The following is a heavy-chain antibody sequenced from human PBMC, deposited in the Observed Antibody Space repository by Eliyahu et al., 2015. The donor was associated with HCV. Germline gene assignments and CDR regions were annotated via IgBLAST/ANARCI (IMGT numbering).Heavy chain of an antibody. D-gene: IGHD4-17*01. CDR1: GGTFSSYA. CDR2: IIPIFGTA. Sequence: SGGTFSSYAISWVRQAPGQGLEWMGGIIPIFGTANYAQKFQGRVTITADESTSTAYMELSSLRSEDTAVYYCARDGLKTVTTGGTNWFDPWGQGTLVTVSS. CDR3: ARDGLKTVTTGGTNWFDP. J-gene: IGHJ5*02. V-gene: IGHV1-69*01.